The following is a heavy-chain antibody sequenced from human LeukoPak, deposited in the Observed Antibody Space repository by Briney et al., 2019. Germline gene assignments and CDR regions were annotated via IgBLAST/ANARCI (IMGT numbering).Heavy chain of an antibody. Sequence: SQTLSLTCAVSGGSISSGGYSWSWIRQPPGKGLEWIGYIYQNGNTYYNPSLKSRVTISVDRSKNQFSLDLSSVTAADTAVYYCGRGGIAAAASGIDYWGQGTLVAVSS. V-gene: IGHV4-30-2*01. D-gene: IGHD6-13*01. CDR2: IYQNGNT. J-gene: IGHJ4*02. CDR1: GGSISSGGYS. CDR3: GRGGIAAAASGIDY.